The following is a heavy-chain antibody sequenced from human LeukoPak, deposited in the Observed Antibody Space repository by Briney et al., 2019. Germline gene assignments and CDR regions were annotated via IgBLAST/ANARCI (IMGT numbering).Heavy chain of an antibody. Sequence: NTSETLSLTCTVSGGSISSYYWSWIRQPPGKGLEWIGYIYYSGSTNYNPSLKSRVTISVDTSKNQFPLKLSSVAAADTAVYYCARHAPPELLWYNWFDPWGQGTLVTVSS. D-gene: IGHD3-10*01. J-gene: IGHJ5*02. V-gene: IGHV4-59*08. CDR3: ARHAPPELLWYNWFDP. CDR2: IYYSGST. CDR1: GGSISSYY.